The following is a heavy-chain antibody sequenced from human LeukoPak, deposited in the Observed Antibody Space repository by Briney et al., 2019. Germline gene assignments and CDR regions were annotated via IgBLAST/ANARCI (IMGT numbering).Heavy chain of an antibody. J-gene: IGHJ4*02. CDR1: GFSVSNYW. V-gene: IGHV3-74*01. Sequence: PGGSLRLSCAASGFSVSNYWMHWVRQAPGKGLVWVTRMNSDGSATYYADSVQGRFTIARDNAKNTLYLQMNSLRAEDTAMYFCAKGPNYFASWGQGTLVTVSS. CDR2: MNSDGSAT. CDR3: AKGPNYFAS.